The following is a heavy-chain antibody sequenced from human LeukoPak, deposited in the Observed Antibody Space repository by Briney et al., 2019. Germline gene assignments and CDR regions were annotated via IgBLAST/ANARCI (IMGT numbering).Heavy chain of an antibody. CDR3: ATFDLYSNNWYYFT. D-gene: IGHD1-7*01. CDR1: GYSFTSYG. V-gene: IGHV1-18*01. CDR2: ISPSNGNT. J-gene: IGHJ4*02. Sequence: GASVKVSCKASGYSFTSYGISWVRQAPGQGLEWVGWISPSNGNTNYAQKLQGRVTMTTDTSTSTAYMEVASLKSDDTAVYYCATFDLYSNNWYYFTWGQGTLVTVSS.